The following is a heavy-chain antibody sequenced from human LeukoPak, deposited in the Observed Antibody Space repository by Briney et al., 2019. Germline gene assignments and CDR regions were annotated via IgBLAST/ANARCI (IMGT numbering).Heavy chain of an antibody. V-gene: IGHV1-69*13. CDR1: GGTFSSYA. CDR2: IIPIFGTA. D-gene: IGHD4-17*01. CDR3: ARSPGLTVTTVFLLDY. Sequence: GASVKVSCKASGGTFSSYAISWVRQAPGQGLEWMGGIIPIFGTANYAQKFQGRVTITADESTSTAYMALSSLRSEDTAVYYCARSPGLTVTTVFLLDYWGQGTLVTVSS. J-gene: IGHJ4*02.